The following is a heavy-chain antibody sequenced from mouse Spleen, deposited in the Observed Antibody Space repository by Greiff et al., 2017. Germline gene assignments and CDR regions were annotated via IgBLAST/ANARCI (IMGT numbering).Heavy chain of an antibody. J-gene: IGHJ4*01. V-gene: IGHV14-4*01. CDR1: GFNIKDDY. D-gene: IGHD6-1*01. CDR3: TTRCVNNVFYAMDY. CDR2: IDPENGDT. Sequence: VQLQQSGAELVRPGASVKLSCTASGFNIKDDYMPWVKQRPEQGLEWIGWIDPENGDTEYASKFQGKATITADTSSNTAYLQLSSLTSEDTAVYYCTTRCVNNVFYAMDYWGQGTSFTVSS.